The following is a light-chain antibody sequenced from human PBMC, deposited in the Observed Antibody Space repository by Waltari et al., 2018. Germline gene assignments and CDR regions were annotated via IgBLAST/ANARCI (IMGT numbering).Light chain of an antibody. CDR3: QHYLRLPVT. CDR2: GAS. CDR1: QSVTRA. V-gene: IGKV3-20*01. J-gene: IGKJ1*01. Sequence: EIVLTQSPGTLSLSPGDSATLSCRTSQSVTRALAWYQQKPGQAPRLLIYGASNRATGIPDRFSGSGSGTDFSLTISSLEPEDFAVYYCQHYLRLPVTFGQGTKVEDK.